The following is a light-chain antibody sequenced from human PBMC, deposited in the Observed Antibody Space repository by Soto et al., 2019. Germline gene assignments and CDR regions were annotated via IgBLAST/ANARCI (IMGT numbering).Light chain of an antibody. V-gene: IGKV3-11*01. CDR1: QSINIY. CDR2: DAS. CDR3: HHLKS. Sequence: ELTLTQSPATLSLSPGDRATLSCRASQSINIYLAWYQQIPGQAPRLLIDDASNRATGIPARFSGSGSGTDFTLTISSLEPGDFAVYYCHHLKSFGQGTRLEIK. J-gene: IGKJ5*01.